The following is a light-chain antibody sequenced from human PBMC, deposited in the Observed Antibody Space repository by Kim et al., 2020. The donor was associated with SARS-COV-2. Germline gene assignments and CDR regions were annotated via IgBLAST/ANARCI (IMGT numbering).Light chain of an antibody. J-gene: IGLJ1*01. CDR2: QDS. CDR1: KLGDKY. V-gene: IGLV3-1*01. CDR3: QAWDSSTDV. Sequence: VSPGQTASITCSGDKLGDKYACWYQQKPGQSPVLVIYQDSKRPSGIPERFSGSNSGNTATLTISGTQAMDEADYYCQAWDSSTDVFGAGTKVTVL.